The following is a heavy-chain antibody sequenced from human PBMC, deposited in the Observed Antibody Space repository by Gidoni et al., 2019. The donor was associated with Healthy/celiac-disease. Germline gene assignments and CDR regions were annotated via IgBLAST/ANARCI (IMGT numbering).Heavy chain of an antibody. Sequence: QVQLHESAPGLVKPSETLSLTCTVSGGSISSYYWSWIRQPAGKGLEWIGRIYTSGSTNYNPALKSRVTMSVDTSKNQFSLKLSSVTAADTAVYYCARGPTVDYGDYVLWFDPWGQGTLVTVSS. CDR1: GGSISSYY. J-gene: IGHJ5*02. CDR2: IYTSGST. CDR3: ARGPTVDYGDYVLWFDP. V-gene: IGHV4-4*07. D-gene: IGHD4-17*01.